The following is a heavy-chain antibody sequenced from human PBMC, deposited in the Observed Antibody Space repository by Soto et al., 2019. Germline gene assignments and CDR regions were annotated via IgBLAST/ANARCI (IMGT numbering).Heavy chain of an antibody. V-gene: IGHV4-39*01. CDR3: ARHAGSIAAAAPAAGSSPPESFDY. Sequence: SEALSLTCTASGCSISSSSYYWGWIRQPTGKGLELIGSIYYSGSTYYNPSLKSRVTISVDTSKNQFSLKLSSVTAADTAVYYRARHAGSIAAAAPAAGSSPPESFDYWGQGTLVT. CDR1: GCSISSSSYY. D-gene: IGHD6-13*01. J-gene: IGHJ4*02. CDR2: IYYSGST.